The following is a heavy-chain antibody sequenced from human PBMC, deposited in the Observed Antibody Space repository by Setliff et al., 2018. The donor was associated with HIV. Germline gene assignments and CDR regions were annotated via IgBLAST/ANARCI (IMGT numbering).Heavy chain of an antibody. CDR3: ARLGHPYAFDI. V-gene: IGHV4-34*10. Sequence: PSETLSLTCAVNGGSFSRYYWAWIRQSPGKGLEWIAEINQERTTFYNPSLNSRVTMSVDTSRNEVSLRLKSVTAADTAVYFCARLGHPYAFDIWGQGTMVTVSS. CDR1: GGSFSRYY. CDR2: INQERTT. J-gene: IGHJ3*02.